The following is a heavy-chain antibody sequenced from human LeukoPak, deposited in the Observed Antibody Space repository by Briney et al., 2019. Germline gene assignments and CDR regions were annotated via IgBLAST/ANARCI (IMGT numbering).Heavy chain of an antibody. J-gene: IGHJ4*02. V-gene: IGHV3-74*01. Sequence: GGSLRLSCAASGLTFRSSWMYWVRQAPGKGLVWVSRINSDESITTYADSVKGRFTISRDNAKNTLNLQMNSLRAEATAVYYCARGLVPGFLDYWGQGTPVTVSS. CDR1: GLTFRSSW. CDR2: INSDESIT. D-gene: IGHD4-11*01. CDR3: ARGLVPGFLDY.